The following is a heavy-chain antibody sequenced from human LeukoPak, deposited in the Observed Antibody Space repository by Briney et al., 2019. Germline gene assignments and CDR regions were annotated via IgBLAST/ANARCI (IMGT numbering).Heavy chain of an antibody. V-gene: IGHV4-59*01. CDR1: GGSISTYY. Sequence: PSETLSLTCTVSGGSISTYYWTWIRQPPGKGLEWIGYIYHSGCTNYNPSLKSRVTISVDTSQNQFSLKLSSVTAADTAVYYCARDGYSGSDALWGQGTLVTVSS. D-gene: IGHD5-12*01. CDR2: IYHSGCT. CDR3: ARDGYSGSDAL. J-gene: IGHJ4*02.